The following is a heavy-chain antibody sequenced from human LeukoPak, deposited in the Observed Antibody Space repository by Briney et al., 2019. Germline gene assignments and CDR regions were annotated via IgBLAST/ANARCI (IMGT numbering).Heavy chain of an antibody. CDR1: GGSFSGYY. J-gene: IGHJ4*02. D-gene: IGHD1-1*01. V-gene: IGHV4-31*11. CDR2: IYYSGST. Sequence: SETLSLTCAVYGGSFSGYYWSWIRQHPGKGLEWIGNIYYSGSTYYNPSLKSRVIISVDTSKNQFSLKVSSVIAADTAVYYCARDTTLDYWGQGTLVTVSS. CDR3: ARDTTLDY.